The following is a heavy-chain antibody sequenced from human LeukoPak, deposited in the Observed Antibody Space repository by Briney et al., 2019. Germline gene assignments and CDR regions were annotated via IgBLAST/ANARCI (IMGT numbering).Heavy chain of an antibody. J-gene: IGHJ4*02. CDR2: ISSSGSTI. V-gene: IGHV3-48*03. D-gene: IGHD3-10*01. CDR3: ARGAATNLWPSDY. CDR1: GFTLSSYE. Sequence: PGGSLRLSCAASGFTLSSYEMNWVRQAPGQGLEWVSYISSSGSTIYYADSVKGRFTISRDNAKNSLYLQMNSLRAEDTAIYYCARGAATNLWPSDYWGQGTLVTVSS.